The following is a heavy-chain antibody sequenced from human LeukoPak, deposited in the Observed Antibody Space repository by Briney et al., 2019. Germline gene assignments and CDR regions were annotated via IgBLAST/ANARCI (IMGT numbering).Heavy chain of an antibody. CDR1: GGSISSSSYY. V-gene: IGHV4-39*07. CDR3: ARQMTGSLTNYYYYYMDV. J-gene: IGHJ6*03. CDR2: IYYSGST. Sequence: SETLSLTCTVSGGSISSSSYYWGWIRQPPGKGLEWIGSIYYSGSTYYNPSLKSRVTISVDTSKNQFSLKLSSVTAADTAVYYCARQMTGSLTNYYYYYMDVWGKGTTVTVSS. D-gene: IGHD3-9*01.